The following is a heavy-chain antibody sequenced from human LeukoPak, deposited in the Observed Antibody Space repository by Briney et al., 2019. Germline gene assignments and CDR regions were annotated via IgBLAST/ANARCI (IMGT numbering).Heavy chain of an antibody. V-gene: IGHV3-7*01. CDR1: GFTLSSYW. J-gene: IGHJ4*02. CDR3: ARVPSGYVVN. Sequence: GGSLRLSCAASGFTLSSYWMSWVRQAPGKGLEWVANIKRDGSEKYYVDSVKGRFSISRDNSNNTLYLQMNSLRAEDTAVYYCARVPSGYVVNWGQGTLVTVSS. CDR2: IKRDGSEK. D-gene: IGHD5-12*01.